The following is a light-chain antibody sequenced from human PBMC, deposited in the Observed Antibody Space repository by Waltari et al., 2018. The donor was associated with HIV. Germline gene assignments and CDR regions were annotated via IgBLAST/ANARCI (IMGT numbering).Light chain of an antibody. V-gene: IGKV3-15*01. CDR1: QSISSN. CDR3: QQYNTWPPA. J-gene: IGKJ1*01. CDR2: GAS. Sequence: ATLSCRASQSISSNLAWYQQKPGQAPRLLIYGASTRATGVPARFSDSGSGTEFTLTISSLQSEDFAVYYCQQYNTWPPAFGQGTKVEIK.